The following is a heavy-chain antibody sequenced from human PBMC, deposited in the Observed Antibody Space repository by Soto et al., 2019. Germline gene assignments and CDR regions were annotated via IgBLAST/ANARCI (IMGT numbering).Heavy chain of an antibody. CDR3: ALDYYDGSGSL. V-gene: IGHV1-18*01. Sequence: GSVKVSCRASGYTCTSYGISWVRQAPGQGLEWMGWISAYNGNTNYAQKLQGRVTMTTDTSTSTAYMELRSLRSDDTTVYYCALDYYDGSGSLWGQSPLVT. J-gene: IGHJ4*02. CDR2: ISAYNGNT. CDR1: GYTCTSYG. D-gene: IGHD3-22*01.